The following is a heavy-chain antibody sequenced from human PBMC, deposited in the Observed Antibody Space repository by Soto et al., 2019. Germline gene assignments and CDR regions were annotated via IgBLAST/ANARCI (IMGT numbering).Heavy chain of an antibody. V-gene: IGHV3-7*01. J-gene: IGHJ5*02. Sequence: TGGSLRLSCAASGLPFSSYWMTWVRQAPGKGLEWVANIKQDGSEKYYVDSVKGRFTISRDNAKNSLYLQMNNLRVEDTAVYYCARGEAIGDDPWGHGTLVTVSS. CDR2: IKQDGSEK. CDR3: ARGEAIGDDP. CDR1: GLPFSSYW. D-gene: IGHD3-10*01.